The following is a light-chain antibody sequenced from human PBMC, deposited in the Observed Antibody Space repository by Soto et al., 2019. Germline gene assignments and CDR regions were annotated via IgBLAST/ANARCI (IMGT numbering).Light chain of an antibody. J-gene: IGKJ1*01. CDR3: QQYGSSPRT. CDR2: DAS. CDR1: QSLSSSQ. Sequence: EIVLTQSPGTLSLSPGERATLSCRASQSLSSSQLARYQQKPGQAPRLLIHDASSRATGISDRFTGSGSGTDFTLTITTLEPEDFSVYYCQQYGSSPRTFGLGTKVEI. V-gene: IGKV3-20*01.